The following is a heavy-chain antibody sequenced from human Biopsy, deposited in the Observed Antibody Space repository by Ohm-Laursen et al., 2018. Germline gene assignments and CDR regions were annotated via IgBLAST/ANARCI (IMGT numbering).Heavy chain of an antibody. V-gene: IGHV3-9*01. CDR3: TKNTQWEGSGYQDAFHI. J-gene: IGHJ3*02. CDR1: GFRFDNTG. CDR2: ISWSSDSI. Sequence: SLRLSCAASGFRFDNTGMHWVRQGPGKGLEWVAGISWSSDSITYAKSVTGRFTISRDNGENSLYLQMNSLRPEDTALYYCTKNTQWEGSGYQDAFHIWGHGAMVTVSS. D-gene: IGHD3-22*01.